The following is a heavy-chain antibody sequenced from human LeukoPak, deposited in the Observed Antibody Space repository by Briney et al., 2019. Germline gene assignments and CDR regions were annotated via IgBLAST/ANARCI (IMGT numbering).Heavy chain of an antibody. D-gene: IGHD3-16*01. CDR3: ASWITHLFDY. CDR2: ISSSSSYI. V-gene: IGHV3-21*01. Sequence: GGSLRLSCAASGFTFSSYSMNWVRQAPGKGLEWVSSISSSSSYIYYADSGKGRFTISRDNAKNSLSLQMNSLRAADTAVYYCASWITHLFDYWGQGTLVTVSS. J-gene: IGHJ4*02. CDR1: GFTFSSYS.